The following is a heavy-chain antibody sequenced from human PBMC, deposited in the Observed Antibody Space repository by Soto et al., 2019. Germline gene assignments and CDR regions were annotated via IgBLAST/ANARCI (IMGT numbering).Heavy chain of an antibody. CDR1: EFIFRNFG. J-gene: IGHJ4*02. D-gene: IGHD1-26*01. Sequence: QVQLVESGGGVVQPGRSLRLSCAASEFIFRNFGMHWVRRAPGKGLEWVATISGDGNDKYYPDSMKGRFTISRDNFNNTLYLQLNSLRPEDTAVYHCVQGASTAHQPLDSWGQGVLVTVSS. CDR2: ISGDGNDK. CDR3: VQGASTAHQPLDS. V-gene: IGHV3-30*03.